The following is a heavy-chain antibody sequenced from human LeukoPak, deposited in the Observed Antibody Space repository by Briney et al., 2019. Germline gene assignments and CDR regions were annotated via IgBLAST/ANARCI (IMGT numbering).Heavy chain of an antibody. D-gene: IGHD3-16*02. J-gene: IGHJ4*02. CDR2: INPNSGVT. CDR1: VYTFIGYY. V-gene: IGHV1-2*02. CDR3: AREDRDYVWGSYRPLFDY. Sequence: ASVKVSCKASVYTFIGYYMTWVRQAPGQGLEWMGWINPNSGVTNYAQKVQGRVTMTRDSAISTAYMELSGLRSGDTAVYYCAREDRDYVWGSYRPLFDYWGQGTLVTVSS.